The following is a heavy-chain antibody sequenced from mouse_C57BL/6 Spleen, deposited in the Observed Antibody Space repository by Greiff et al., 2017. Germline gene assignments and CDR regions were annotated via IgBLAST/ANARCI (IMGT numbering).Heavy chain of an antibody. CDR3: AREIYDGYPFWYFDY. Sequence: QVQLQQSGAELVKPGASVKMSCKASGYTFTSYWITWVKQRPGQGLEWIGDIYPGSGSTNYNEKFKSKATLTVDTSSSTAYMQLSSLTSEDSAVYYCAREIYDGYPFWYFDYWGQGTTLTVSS. J-gene: IGHJ2*01. D-gene: IGHD2-3*01. CDR2: IYPGSGST. CDR1: GYTFTSYW. V-gene: IGHV1-55*01.